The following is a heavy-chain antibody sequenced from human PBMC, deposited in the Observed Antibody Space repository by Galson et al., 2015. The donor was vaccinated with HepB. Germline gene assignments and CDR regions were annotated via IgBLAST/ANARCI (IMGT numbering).Heavy chain of an antibody. V-gene: IGHV2-5*01. CDR1: GFSLSTSGVA. J-gene: IGHJ4*02. CDR3: ARSRKLGMNFDY. D-gene: IGHD7-27*01. CDR2: IYWNDDK. Sequence: PALVKPTQTLTLACTFSGFSLSTSGVAVGWIRQPPGKALEWLALIYWNDDKRYSPSLKSRVTITKDTSKNQVVLTLTNMDPTDTGTYYCARSRKLGMNFDYWGQGTLVTVSS.